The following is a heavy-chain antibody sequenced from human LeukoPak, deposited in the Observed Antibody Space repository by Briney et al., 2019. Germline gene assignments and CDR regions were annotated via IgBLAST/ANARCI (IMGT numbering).Heavy chain of an antibody. Sequence: SETLSLTCTVSGGSISSYYWSWIRQPPGKGLEWIGEINHSGSTNYNPSLKSRVTISVDTSKNQFSLKLSSVTAADTAVYYCAILAAAGLPSNEFDYWGQGTLVTVSS. CDR2: INHSGST. CDR3: AILAAAGLPSNEFDY. CDR1: GGSISSYY. D-gene: IGHD6-13*01. V-gene: IGHV4-34*01. J-gene: IGHJ4*02.